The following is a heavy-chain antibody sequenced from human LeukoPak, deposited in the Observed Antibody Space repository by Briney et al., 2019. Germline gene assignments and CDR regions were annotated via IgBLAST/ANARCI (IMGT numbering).Heavy chain of an antibody. D-gene: IGHD3-9*01. J-gene: IGHJ4*02. CDR3: ARDLMYYDILTGYYNVGGFDY. V-gene: IGHV4-34*01. CDR1: GGSFSGYY. CDR2: INNSGST. Sequence: SETLSLTCAVYGGSFSGYYWSWIRQPPGKGLEWIGEINNSGSTNYNPSLKSRVPMSVDPPKTQFSLKLSSVTAADKAVYYCARDLMYYDILTGYYNVGGFDYWGQGTLVTVSS.